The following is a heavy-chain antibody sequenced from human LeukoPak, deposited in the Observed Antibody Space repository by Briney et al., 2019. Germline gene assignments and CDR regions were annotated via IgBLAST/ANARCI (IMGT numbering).Heavy chain of an antibody. CDR3: AKGLRFDY. CDR2: ISYDGSNK. Sequence: PGGSLRLSCAASGFTFSNYGMHCVRQAPGKGLEWVAVISYDGSNKDYADSVKGRFTISRDNSKNTLYLQMNSLRAEDTAVYYCAKGLRFDYWGQGTLVTVSS. V-gene: IGHV3-30*18. CDR1: GFTFSNYG. J-gene: IGHJ4*02.